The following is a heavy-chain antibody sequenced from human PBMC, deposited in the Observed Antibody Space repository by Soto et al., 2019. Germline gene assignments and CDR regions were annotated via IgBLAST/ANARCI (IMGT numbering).Heavy chain of an antibody. V-gene: IGHV3-15*01. J-gene: IGHJ4*02. Sequence: EVQLVESGGGLVKPGGSRRLSCVASGFTFSNAWMSWVRQAPGKGLEWVGRIKSKSDGETTDYAAPVKGRFTVSREDSRNTVYLQMNSLKSEDTAIYYCTTDDPINRNWGQGTLVTVSS. CDR1: GFTFSNAW. CDR3: TTDDPINRN. CDR2: IKSKSDGETT.